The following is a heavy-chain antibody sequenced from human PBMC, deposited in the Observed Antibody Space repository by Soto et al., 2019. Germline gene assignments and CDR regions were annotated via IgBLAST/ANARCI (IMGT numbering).Heavy chain of an antibody. D-gene: IGHD6-25*01. J-gene: IGHJ4*02. CDR1: GYTFTTYF. V-gene: IGHV1-2*02. Sequence: QVQLVQSGAEVVKPGASVKVSCKASGYTFTTYFLHWVRQAPGQGLEWLGWIFPGSGGTIYAQKFQGRVTMTRDTSINTAYMELSRLTSDDTGVYYCAREWQRGTDYWGQGALITVSS. CDR3: AREWQRGTDY. CDR2: IFPGSGGT.